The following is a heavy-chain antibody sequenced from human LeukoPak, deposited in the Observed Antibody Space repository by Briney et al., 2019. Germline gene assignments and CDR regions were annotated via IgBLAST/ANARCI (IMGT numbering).Heavy chain of an antibody. V-gene: IGHV3-7*04. CDR2: INQDGSEN. Sequence: PGGSLRLSCAASGFTFRISWMNWVRQTPGKGLEWVANINQDGSENYYVDSVKGRFTISRDNAKNSLYLQMNSLRAEDTAVYYCARGFLRRWLQQSDTFDIWGQGTMVTVSS. J-gene: IGHJ3*02. CDR3: ARGFLRRWLQQSDTFDI. CDR1: GFTFRISW. D-gene: IGHD5-24*01.